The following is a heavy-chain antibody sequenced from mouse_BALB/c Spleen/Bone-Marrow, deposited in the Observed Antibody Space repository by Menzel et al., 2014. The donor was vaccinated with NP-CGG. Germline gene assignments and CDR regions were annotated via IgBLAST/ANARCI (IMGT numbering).Heavy chain of an antibody. D-gene: IGHD1-2*01. Sequence: QVQLQQSGAELMKPGASVKISCKATGYTFSSYWIEWVKQRPGHGLEWIGEILPGSGSTDYSEKFKGKATFTADTSSNTAYMQLSSLTSEDSAVYYCARSRYYGYGWYFDVWGAGTTVTVSS. V-gene: IGHV1-9*01. CDR3: ARSRYYGYGWYFDV. CDR2: ILPGSGST. CDR1: GYTFSSYW. J-gene: IGHJ1*01.